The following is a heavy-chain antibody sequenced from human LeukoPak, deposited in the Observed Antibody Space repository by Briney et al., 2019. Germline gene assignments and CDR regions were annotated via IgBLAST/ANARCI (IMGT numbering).Heavy chain of an antibody. CDR1: GGSISSGAYY. V-gene: IGHV4-30-4*01. J-gene: IGHJ5*02. CDR3: ARVPLVNWFDP. CDR2: IYYSGST. Sequence: SQTLSLTCTVSGGSISSGAYYWSWIRQPPGKGLEWIGYIYYSGSTYYNPSLKSRVTISVDTSKNQFSLKLSSVTAADTAVYYCARVPLVNWFDPWGQGTLVTVSS.